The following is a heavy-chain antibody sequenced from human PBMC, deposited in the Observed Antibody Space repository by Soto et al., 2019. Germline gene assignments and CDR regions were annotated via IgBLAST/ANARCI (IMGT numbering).Heavy chain of an antibody. J-gene: IGHJ4*02. V-gene: IGHV3-11*06. CDR2: IVTSSAYT. CDR1: GFTFSDYY. Sequence: QVQLVESGGGLVKPGGSLRLSCVVSGFTFSDYYMSWLRQAPGKGLEWVSYIVTSSAYTKYADSVKGRFSISRDNAKNSLYREMKSLRVEDTAVYYCARLRASGWYMGGYLHSWGQGTLVTVSS. CDR3: ARLRASGWYMGGYLHS. D-gene: IGHD6-13*01.